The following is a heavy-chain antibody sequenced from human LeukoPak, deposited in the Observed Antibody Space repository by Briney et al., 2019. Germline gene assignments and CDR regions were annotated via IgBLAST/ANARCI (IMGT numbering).Heavy chain of an antibody. CDR1: GGTFSSYA. V-gene: IGHV1-69*05. CDR2: IIPIFGTA. Sequence: ASVKVYCKASGGTFSSYAISWVRQAPGQGLEWMGRIIPIFGTANYAQKLQGRVTITTDESTSTAYMELSSLRSEDTAVYYCARELPPVRGKRVAFDIWGQGTMVTVSS. CDR3: ARELPPVRGKRVAFDI. D-gene: IGHD3-10*02. J-gene: IGHJ3*02.